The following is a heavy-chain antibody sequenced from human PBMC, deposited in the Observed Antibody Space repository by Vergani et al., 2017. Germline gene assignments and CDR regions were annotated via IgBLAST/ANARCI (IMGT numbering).Heavy chain of an antibody. J-gene: IGHJ4*02. Sequence: QVQLQESGPGLVKPSETLSLTCTVSGGSISSYYWSWIRQPPGKGLEWIGYIYYSGSTNYNPSLKSRVTISVDTSKNQFSLKLSSVTAADTAVYYCARASGSYPFDYWGQGTLVTVSS. D-gene: IGHD1-26*01. CDR2: IYYSGST. CDR1: GGSISSYY. CDR3: ARASGSYPFDY. V-gene: IGHV4-59*12.